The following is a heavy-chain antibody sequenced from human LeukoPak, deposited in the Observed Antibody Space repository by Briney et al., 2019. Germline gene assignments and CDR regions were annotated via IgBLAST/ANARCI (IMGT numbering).Heavy chain of an antibody. CDR2: INPNSGDT. V-gene: IGHV1-2*02. J-gene: IGHJ4*02. Sequence: GASVKVSCKASGYTFTGYYIHWVRQAPGQGLEWMGWINPNSGDTLYAQKFQGRVTMTRDTSISTAYMELSRLRSDDTAVYYCARDRGYCSGTGCLLYDYWGQGTLVTVSS. CDR1: GYTFTGYY. D-gene: IGHD2-15*01. CDR3: ARDRGYCSGTGCLLYDY.